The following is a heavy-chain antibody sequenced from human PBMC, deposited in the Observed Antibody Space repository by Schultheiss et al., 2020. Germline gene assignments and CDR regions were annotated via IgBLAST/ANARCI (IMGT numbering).Heavy chain of an antibody. CDR3: ARVVADYFDY. CDR2: IYTSGST. J-gene: IGHJ4*02. Sequence: SETLSLTCTVSGGSISSSSYYWGWIRQPPGKGLEWIGSIYTSGSTYYNPSLKSRVTISLDTSKNQFSLKLSSVTAADTAVYYCARVVADYFDYWGQGTLVTVSS. D-gene: IGHD5-12*01. V-gene: IGHV4-39*07. CDR1: GGSISSSSYY.